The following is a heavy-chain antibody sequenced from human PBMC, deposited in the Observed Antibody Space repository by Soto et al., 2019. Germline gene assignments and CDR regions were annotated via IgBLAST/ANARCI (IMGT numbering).Heavy chain of an antibody. V-gene: IGHV3-33*01. Sequence: QVQLVESGGGVVQPGRSLRLSCAASGFTFSSYGMHWVRQAPGKGLEWVAVIWYDGSNKYYADSVKGRFTISRDNSKNTLYLQMNSLRAEDTAVYYCARDRVATQETYYFDYWGQGTLVTVSS. D-gene: IGHD5-12*01. CDR1: GFTFSSYG. J-gene: IGHJ4*02. CDR3: ARDRVATQETYYFDY. CDR2: IWYDGSNK.